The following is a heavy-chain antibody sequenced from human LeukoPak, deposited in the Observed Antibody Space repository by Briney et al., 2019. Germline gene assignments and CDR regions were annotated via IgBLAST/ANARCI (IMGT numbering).Heavy chain of an antibody. Sequence: GGSLRLSCAASGFTFSSYNMNWVRQAPGKGLEWVLSISSSSSYIYYADSVKGRFTISRDNAKNSLYLQMNSLRAEDTAVYYCARGRMDDYGDYPDYWGQGNLVTVSS. J-gene: IGHJ4*02. V-gene: IGHV3-21*01. CDR1: GFTFSSYN. CDR3: ARGRMDDYGDYPDY. D-gene: IGHD4-17*01. CDR2: ISSSSSYI.